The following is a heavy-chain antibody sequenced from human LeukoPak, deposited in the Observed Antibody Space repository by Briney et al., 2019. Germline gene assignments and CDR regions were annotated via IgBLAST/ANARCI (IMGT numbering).Heavy chain of an antibody. D-gene: IGHD4-17*01. CDR3: AREGPLRDIYYYYGMDV. CDR2: IYSGGST. V-gene: IGHV3-53*01. CDR1: GFTFSNYW. Sequence: GGSLRLSCAASGFTFSNYWMSWVRQAPGKGLEWVSVIYSGGSTYYADSVKGRFAISRDNSKNTLYLQMNSLRAEDTAVYYCAREGPLRDIYYYYGMDVWGQGTTVTVSS. J-gene: IGHJ6*02.